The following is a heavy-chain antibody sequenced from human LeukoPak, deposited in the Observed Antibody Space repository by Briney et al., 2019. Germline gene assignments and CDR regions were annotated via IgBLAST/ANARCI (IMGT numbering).Heavy chain of an antibody. J-gene: IGHJ5*02. D-gene: IGHD3-22*01. CDR3: ARGDFYYDNSNP. V-gene: IGHV1-3*01. CDR1: GYTFTSYA. CDR2: INAGNGNT. Sequence: GASVKVSCKASGYTFTSYAMHWVRQAPGQRLEWMGWINAGNGNTKYSQKFQGRVTITSDTSANTVYMELSSLRSEDTAVYYCARGDFYYDNSNPWGQGTLVTVSS.